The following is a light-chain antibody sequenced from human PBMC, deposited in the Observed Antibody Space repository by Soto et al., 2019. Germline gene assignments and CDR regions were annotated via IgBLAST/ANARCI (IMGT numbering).Light chain of an antibody. V-gene: IGLV2-14*01. CDR3: SSYTSSSTTV. Sequence: QPASVSGSPGQSITISCTGTSSDVGGYNCVSWYQQYPGKAPKFMIYEVSNRPSGVSNRFSGSKSGNTASLTISGLQAEDEADYYCSSYTSSSTTVFGTGTKLTVL. CDR1: SSDVGGYNC. CDR2: EVS. J-gene: IGLJ1*01.